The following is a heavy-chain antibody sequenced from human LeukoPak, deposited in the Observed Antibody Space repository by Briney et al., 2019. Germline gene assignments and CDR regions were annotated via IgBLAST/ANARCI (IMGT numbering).Heavy chain of an antibody. V-gene: IGHV1-69*01. Sequence: GSSVKVSCKASGGTFSSYAISWVRQAPGQGLEWMGGIIPIFGTANYAQKFQGRVTITADESTSTAYMELSSLRSEDTAVYYCARDGGIQLWFYDFDYWGQGTLVTVSS. CDR1: GGTFSSYA. CDR3: ARDGGIQLWFYDFDY. J-gene: IGHJ4*02. CDR2: IIPIFGTA. D-gene: IGHD5-18*01.